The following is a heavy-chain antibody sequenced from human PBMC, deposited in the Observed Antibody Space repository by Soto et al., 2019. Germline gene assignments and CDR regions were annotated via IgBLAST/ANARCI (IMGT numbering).Heavy chain of an antibody. J-gene: IGHJ6*02. D-gene: IGHD1-26*01. V-gene: IGHV1-18*04. CDR1: GYTFTSYG. Sequence: GASVKVSCKASGYTFTSYGISWVRQAPGQGLEWMGWISAYNGNTNYAQKLQGRVTMTTDTSTSTAYMELRSLRSDDTAVYYCARDRVVGATKNYYYGMDVWGQGTTVTVSS. CDR3: ARDRVVGATKNYYYGMDV. CDR2: ISAYNGNT.